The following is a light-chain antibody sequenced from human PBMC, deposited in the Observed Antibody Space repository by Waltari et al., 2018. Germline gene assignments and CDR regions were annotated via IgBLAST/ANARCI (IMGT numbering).Light chain of an antibody. J-gene: IGKJ2*01. CDR1: QRVGIS. Sequence: DIQLTQSPSFLSASVGDRVTITCRARQRVGISLVWYQQKPGKAPNVLIYGASTLHSGVPSRFSGSGSGTEFTLTIGSLQPEDFATYYCQHLNSYPYTFGQGTKLEIE. CDR2: GAS. V-gene: IGKV1-9*01. CDR3: QHLNSYPYT.